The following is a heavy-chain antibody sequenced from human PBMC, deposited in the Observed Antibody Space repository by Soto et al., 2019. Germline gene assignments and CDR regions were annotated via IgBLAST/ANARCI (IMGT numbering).Heavy chain of an antibody. V-gene: IGHV1-3*01. CDR3: ASDSSGYRDAFDI. Sequence: GASVKVSCKASGFTFTSYAMHWVRQAPGQRLEWMGWINAGNGNTKYSQKFQGRVTITRDTSASTAYMELSSRRSEDTAVYYCASDSSGYRDAFDIWGQGTMVTVSS. CDR1: GFTFTSYA. CDR2: INAGNGNT. J-gene: IGHJ3*02. D-gene: IGHD3-22*01.